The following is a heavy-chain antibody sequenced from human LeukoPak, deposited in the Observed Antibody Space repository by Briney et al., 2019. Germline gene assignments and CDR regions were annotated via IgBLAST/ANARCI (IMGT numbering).Heavy chain of an antibody. CDR1: GFSFSDYG. V-gene: IGHV3-21*01. D-gene: IGHD3-22*01. CDR3: AKLDYYDSSGYSDY. CDR2: ISKSSRYI. J-gene: IGHJ4*02. Sequence: GGSLRLSCTGSGFSFSDYGMNWVRQAPGQGLEWVSYISKSSRYIEYADSVKGRFTISGDNAKNSLYLEMNSLRAEDTAVYYCAKLDYYDSSGYSDYWGQGTLVTVSS.